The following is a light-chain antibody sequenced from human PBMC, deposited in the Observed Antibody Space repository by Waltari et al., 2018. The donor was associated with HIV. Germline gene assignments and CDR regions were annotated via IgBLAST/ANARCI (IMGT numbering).Light chain of an antibody. CDR2: GNH. CDR3: AAWDDSLNAWV. CDR1: SSTIGTNT. J-gene: IGLJ3*02. V-gene: IGLV1-44*01. Sequence: QSVLTQPPSASGTPGQRVTISCSGSSSTIGTNTVNWYQQLPGSAPKFLMYGNHVRPSGVPDRFSGSKSGTSASLAISGLRSEDEADYYCAAWDDSLNAWVFGGGTKVTVL.